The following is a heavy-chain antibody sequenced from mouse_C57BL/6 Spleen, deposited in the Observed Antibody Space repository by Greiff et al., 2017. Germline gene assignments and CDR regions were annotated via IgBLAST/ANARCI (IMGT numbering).Heavy chain of an antibody. J-gene: IGHJ3*01. CDR1: GFTFSDYY. CDR2: INYDGSST. Sequence: EVQLQESEGGLVQPGSSMKLSCTASGFTFSDYYMAWVRQVPEKGLDWVANINYDGSSTYYLDSLKSRFIISRDNAKNILYLHMSSLKSEDTATYYCAREGNYYGSGGFAYWGQGTLVTVSA. V-gene: IGHV5-16*01. D-gene: IGHD1-1*01. CDR3: AREGNYYGSGGFAY.